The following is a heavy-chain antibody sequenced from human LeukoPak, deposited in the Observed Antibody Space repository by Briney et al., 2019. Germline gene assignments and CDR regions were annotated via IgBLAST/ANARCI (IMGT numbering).Heavy chain of an antibody. CDR1: GGTFSSYA. CDR2: IIPIFGTA. Sequence: ASVKVSCKASGGTFSSYAISWVRQAPGQGLEWMGGIIPIFGTANYAQKFQGRVTITTDESTSTAYMELSSLRSEDTAVYYCATTSIAVRGYYYYYMDVWGNGTTVTVSS. CDR3: ATTSIAVRGYYYYYMDV. D-gene: IGHD6-6*01. V-gene: IGHV1-69*05. J-gene: IGHJ6*03.